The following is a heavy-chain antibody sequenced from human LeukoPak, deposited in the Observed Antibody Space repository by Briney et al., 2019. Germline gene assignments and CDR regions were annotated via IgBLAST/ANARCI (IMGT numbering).Heavy chain of an antibody. V-gene: IGHV4-4*09. D-gene: IGHD6-6*01. Sequence: SETLSLTCTVSGDSISSYYWSWIRQPPGKGLEWIGYIYTSGGTNYIPSLKGRVTISIDTSKHQCSLKLRSVTAADSAVYYCARLTRLSTSLARYYLDYWGQGTLVTVSS. CDR1: GDSISSYY. CDR3: ARLTRLSTSLARYYLDY. J-gene: IGHJ4*02. CDR2: IYTSGGT.